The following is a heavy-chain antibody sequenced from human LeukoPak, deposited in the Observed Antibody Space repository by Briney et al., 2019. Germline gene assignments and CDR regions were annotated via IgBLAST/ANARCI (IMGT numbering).Heavy chain of an antibody. D-gene: IGHD3-22*01. CDR3: AGGVYDSSGYYWFAVSASRYAFDI. CDR2: IPSNGGST. CDR1: GFTFSRYA. V-gene: IGHV3-64*01. J-gene: IGHJ3*02. Sequence: PGGSLRLSCAAYGFTFSRYAMHWVRQAPGKGLEYVSGIPSNGGSTYYANSVKGRFSISRDNSKNTLYLQMGSLRAEDTAVYYCAGGVYDSSGYYWFAVSASRYAFDIWGQGTMVTVSS.